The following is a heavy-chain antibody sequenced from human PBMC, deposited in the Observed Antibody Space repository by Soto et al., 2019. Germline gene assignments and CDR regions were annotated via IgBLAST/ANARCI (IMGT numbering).Heavy chain of an antibody. J-gene: IGHJ6*02. CDR3: ARGHVDTAITLGYYYGMDV. V-gene: IGHV3-21*01. D-gene: IGHD5-18*01. CDR2: ISSSSSYI. CDR1: GFTFSSYS. Sequence: GSLRLSCAASGFTFSSYSMNWVRQAPGKGLEWVSSISSSSSYIYYADSVKGRFTISRDNAKNSLYLQMNSLRAEDTAMHYCARGHVDTAITLGYYYGMDVWGQGTTVTVSS.